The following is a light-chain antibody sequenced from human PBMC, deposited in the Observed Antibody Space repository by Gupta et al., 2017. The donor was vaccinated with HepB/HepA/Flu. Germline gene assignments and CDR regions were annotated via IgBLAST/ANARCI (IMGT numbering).Light chain of an antibody. J-gene: IGLJ2*01. CDR1: SSNIGNNY. Sequence: QSVLTQPPSVSAAPWDKVTISCSGSSSNIGNNYVSWYQQLPGTAPKLLMDENNKRPSGIPDRFSGSKSGTSATLAINGLLAGDEADYYCATWDSTLSGGVFGGGTKLTVL. CDR2: ENN. V-gene: IGLV1-51*02. CDR3: ATWDSTLSGGV.